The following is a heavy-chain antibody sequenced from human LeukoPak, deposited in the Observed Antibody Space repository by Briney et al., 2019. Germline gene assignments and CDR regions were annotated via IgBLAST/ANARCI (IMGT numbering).Heavy chain of an antibody. CDR1: EFTFSGYW. Sequence: GGSLRLSCAASEFTFSGYWMSWFRQAPGKGLEWVATLKQDGSETDYVDSVKGRFTISRDNAKNSLYLQMNSLRIEDTAVYYCARAQWRRPDYWGQGTLVNVSS. V-gene: IGHV3-7*02. J-gene: IGHJ4*02. CDR2: LKQDGSET. D-gene: IGHD5-12*01. CDR3: ARAQWRRPDY.